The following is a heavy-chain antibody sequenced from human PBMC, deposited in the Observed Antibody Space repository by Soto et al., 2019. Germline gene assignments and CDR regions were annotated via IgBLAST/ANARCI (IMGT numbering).Heavy chain of an antibody. Sequence: GGSLRLSCAASGFTFSPYAMNWVRQAPGKGLEWVSYISRTSSTIYYADSVRGRFTISRDNAKNSLYLQMNSLRDEDTAVYYCARDADGNCDYCGPGTLVTVSS. J-gene: IGHJ4*02. CDR1: GFTFSPYA. CDR3: ARDADGNCDY. V-gene: IGHV3-48*02. CDR2: ISRTSSTI.